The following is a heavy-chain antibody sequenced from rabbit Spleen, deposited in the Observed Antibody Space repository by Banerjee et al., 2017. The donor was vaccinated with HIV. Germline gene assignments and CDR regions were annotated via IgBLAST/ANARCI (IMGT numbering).Heavy chain of an antibody. Sequence: QEHLVESGGGLVQPGGSLKLSCKASRFDFNSGGVSWVRQAPGKGLEWIGYIDPVFGSTNYASWLNGRFTISSHNTQNTLYLQLNSLTASDTAPYFCARDLAGVIGWNFGWWGPGALVTVS. CDR1: RFDFNSGG. J-gene: IGHJ4*01. CDR3: ARDLAGVIGWNFGW. D-gene: IGHD4-1*01. V-gene: IGHV1S47*01. CDR2: IDPVFGST.